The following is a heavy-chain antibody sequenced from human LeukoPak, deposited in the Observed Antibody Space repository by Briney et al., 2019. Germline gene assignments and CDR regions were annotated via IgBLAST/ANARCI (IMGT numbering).Heavy chain of an antibody. CDR1: GFPFSRYW. D-gene: IGHD3-22*01. V-gene: IGHV3-74*01. J-gene: IGHJ3*02. CDR2: INSDGTNT. Sequence: GGSLRLSCAASGFPFSRYWMHWVRQAPGKGLVWVSRINSDGTNTGYADSVKGRFTISRDNAKNTLYLQVNSLRAEDTAVYYCARPAGDSSGYLDALDIWGQGTMVTVSS. CDR3: ARPAGDSSGYLDALDI.